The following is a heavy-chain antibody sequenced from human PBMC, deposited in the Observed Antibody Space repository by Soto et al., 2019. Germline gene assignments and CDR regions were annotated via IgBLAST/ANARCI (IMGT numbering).Heavy chain of an antibody. Sequence: QVQLQESGPGLVKPSETLSLTCTVSGGSVSSDSYYWSWIRQPPGKGLEWIGYIYYSGSTNYNPSLKSRVTISVDTSKNQFSLKLSSVTAADTAVYYCARTIYGWELLQFYYGMDVWGQGTTVTVS. CDR3: ARTIYGWELLQFYYGMDV. J-gene: IGHJ6*02. D-gene: IGHD1-26*01. CDR1: GGSVSSDSYY. V-gene: IGHV4-61*01. CDR2: IYYSGST.